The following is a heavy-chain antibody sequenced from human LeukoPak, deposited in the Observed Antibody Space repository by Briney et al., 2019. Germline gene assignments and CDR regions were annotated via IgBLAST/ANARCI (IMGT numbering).Heavy chain of an antibody. D-gene: IGHD6-19*01. CDR3: AKGMEQWLVTELDY. V-gene: IGHV3-23*01. CDR1: GFTFSSYA. CDR2: ISGSGGST. J-gene: IGHJ4*02. Sequence: GGSLRLSCAASGFTFSSYAMSWVRRAPGKGLEWVSAISGSGGSTYYADSVKGRFTISRDNSKNTLYLQMNSLRAEDTAVYYCAKGMEQWLVTELDYWGQGTLVTVSS.